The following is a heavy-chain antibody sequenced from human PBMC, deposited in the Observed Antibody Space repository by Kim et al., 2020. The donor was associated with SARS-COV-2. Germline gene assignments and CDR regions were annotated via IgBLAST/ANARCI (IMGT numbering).Heavy chain of an antibody. V-gene: IGHV4-61*02. CDR1: GGSISSGSYY. CDR2: IYTSGST. Sequence: SETLSLTCSVSGGSISSGSYYWSWIRQPAGKGLEWIGRIYTSGSTNYNPSLKSRVTISVDTSKNQFSLKLSSVTAADTAVYYCAIAAAGTGRNYYFDYWGQGTLVTVSS. J-gene: IGHJ4*02. CDR3: AIAAAGTGRNYYFDY. D-gene: IGHD6-13*01.